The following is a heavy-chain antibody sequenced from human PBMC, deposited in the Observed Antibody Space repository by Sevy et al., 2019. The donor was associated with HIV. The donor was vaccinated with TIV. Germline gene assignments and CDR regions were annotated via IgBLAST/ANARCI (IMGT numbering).Heavy chain of an antibody. CDR3: TTASWSQEDYYNY. CDR1: GFTFSNAW. J-gene: IGHJ4*02. Sequence: GGSLRLSCAASGFTFSNAWMSWVRQAPGKGLEGVGRFKGKIYDGTIDYAAPVKGRFSISRDDSKNTLYLQMNSLKTKDTAVYYCTTASWSQEDYYNYWGQGTLVTVSS. D-gene: IGHD6-13*01. V-gene: IGHV3-15*01. CDR2: FKGKIYDGTI.